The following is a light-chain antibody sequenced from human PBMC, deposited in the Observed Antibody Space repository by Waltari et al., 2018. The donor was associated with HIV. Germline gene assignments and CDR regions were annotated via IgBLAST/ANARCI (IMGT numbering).Light chain of an antibody. V-gene: IGKV1-5*03. Sequence: DIQMTQSPSTLSASVGDRVTITCRASQGIGRWLAWYQQKPGRAPKLLIYKASSLERGVPSRFSGSGSGTEFTLGISSLQPDDFATYYCQEYNSIAGYTYGQGTKLEVK. CDR3: QEYNSIAGYT. J-gene: IGKJ2*01. CDR2: KAS. CDR1: QGIGRW.